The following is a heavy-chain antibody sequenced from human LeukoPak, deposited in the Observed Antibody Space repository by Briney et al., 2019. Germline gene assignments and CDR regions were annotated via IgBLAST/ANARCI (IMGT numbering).Heavy chain of an antibody. CDR1: GGSISNYY. J-gene: IGHJ4*02. CDR3: ARVVGATNYFDY. D-gene: IGHD1-26*01. Sequence: PSETLSLTCTVSGGSISNYYWSWIRQPPGKGLEWIGYIYYSGSAKYNPSLKSRVTISVDTSKNQFSLKLSSVTAADTAVYYCARVVGATNYFDYWGQGTLVTVSS. CDR2: IYYSGSA. V-gene: IGHV4-59*12.